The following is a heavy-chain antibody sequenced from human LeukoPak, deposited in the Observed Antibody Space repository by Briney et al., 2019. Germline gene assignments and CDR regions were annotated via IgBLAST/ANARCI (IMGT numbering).Heavy chain of an antibody. CDR2: IYHSGST. Sequence: SETLSLTCTVSGYSISSGYYWGWIRQPPGKGLEWSGSIYHSGSTYYNPSLKSRVTISVDTSKNQFSLKLSSVTAADTAVYYCARTTEGGYTYDYFYYYYMDVWGKGTTVTISS. V-gene: IGHV4-38-2*02. D-gene: IGHD5-18*01. CDR3: ARTTEGGYTYDYFYYYYMDV. J-gene: IGHJ6*03. CDR1: GYSISSGYY.